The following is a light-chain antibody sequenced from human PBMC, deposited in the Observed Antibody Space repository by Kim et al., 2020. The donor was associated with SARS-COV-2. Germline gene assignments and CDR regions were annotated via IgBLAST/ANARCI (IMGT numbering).Light chain of an antibody. CDR3: ATWDDGLNGWV. Sequence: QSVLTQSPSASGTPGQRVTISCSGSSSNIGSNTVNWYQQFPGAAPKLLIYTNNQRPSGVPDRFSGSKSDTSASLAISGLQSEDEADYYCATWDDGLNGWVFGGGTKVTVL. CDR2: TNN. J-gene: IGLJ3*02. V-gene: IGLV1-44*01. CDR1: SSNIGSNT.